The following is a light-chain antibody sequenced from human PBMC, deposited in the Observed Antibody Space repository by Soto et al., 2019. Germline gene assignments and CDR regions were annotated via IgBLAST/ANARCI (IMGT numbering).Light chain of an antibody. V-gene: IGKV1-39*01. J-gene: IGKJ5*01. CDR3: QQSYSTPVT. CDR2: AAS. CDR1: QSISSY. Sequence: THITHSRSSLSSSVGDRVTITSGASQSISSYLNWYQKKPGKAPKLLIYAASSLQSGVPSRFSGSGSGTDFTLTISSLQPEDFATYYCQQSYSTPVTFGQGTRLEIK.